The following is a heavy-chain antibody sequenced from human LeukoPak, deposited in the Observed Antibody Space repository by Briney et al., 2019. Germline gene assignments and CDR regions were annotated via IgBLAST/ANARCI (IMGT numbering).Heavy chain of an antibody. CDR2: VSGRGDST. D-gene: IGHD6-19*01. CDR3: AKGGVAGTGYFDY. J-gene: IGHJ4*02. V-gene: IGHV3-23*01. Sequence: GASVKVSCKVSGYTLTELSMHWVRQAPGKGLEWVSAVSGRGDSTYYADSVKGRFTISRDNSKNTLYLQMNSLRAEDTAVYYCAKGGVAGTGYFDYWGQGTLVTVSS. CDR1: GYTLTELS.